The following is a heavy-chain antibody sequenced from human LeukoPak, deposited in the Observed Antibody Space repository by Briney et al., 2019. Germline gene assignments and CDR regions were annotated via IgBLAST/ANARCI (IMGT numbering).Heavy chain of an antibody. CDR3: AKVLRYFDWLLPFDY. D-gene: IGHD3-9*01. CDR2: ISYDGSNK. CDR1: GFAFSSYG. V-gene: IGHV3-30*18. J-gene: IGHJ4*02. Sequence: PGGSLRLSCSASGFAFSSYGMHWVRQAPGKGLEWVAVISYDGSNKYYADSVKGRFTISRDNSKNTLYLQMNSLRAEDTAVYYCAKVLRYFDWLLPFDYWGQGTLVTVSS.